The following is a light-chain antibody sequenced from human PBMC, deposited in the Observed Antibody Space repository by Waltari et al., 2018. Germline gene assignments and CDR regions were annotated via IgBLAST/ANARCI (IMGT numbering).Light chain of an antibody. V-gene: IGKV1-5*01. J-gene: IGKJ4*02. CDR3: QQYKSFPFA. CDR2: DAS. Sequence: DIQITQSPSTVSASVGDRVTITCRASQIISSRLAWYQQSPGKAPVLLIYDASNLESGVPSRFSGNGSGTEFTLTIDSLQPEDFATYYCQQYKSFPFAFGRGTKVEIK. CDR1: QIISSR.